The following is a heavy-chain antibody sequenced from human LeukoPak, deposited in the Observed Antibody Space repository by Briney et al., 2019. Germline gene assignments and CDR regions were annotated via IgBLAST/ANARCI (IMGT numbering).Heavy chain of an antibody. Sequence: GGPLRLSCAASGFTFSSYGMHWVRQAPGKGLEWVAVIWYDGSNKYYADSVKGRFTISRDNSKNTLYLQMNSLRAEDTAVYYCAKETGGLFDYWGQGTLVTVSS. CDR2: IWYDGSNK. D-gene: IGHD2-8*02. J-gene: IGHJ4*02. CDR3: AKETGGLFDY. V-gene: IGHV3-33*06. CDR1: GFTFSSYG.